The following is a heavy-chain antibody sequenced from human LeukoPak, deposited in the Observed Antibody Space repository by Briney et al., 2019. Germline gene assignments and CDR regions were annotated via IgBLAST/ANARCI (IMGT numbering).Heavy chain of an antibody. D-gene: IGHD5-18*01. V-gene: IGHV4-39*07. J-gene: IGHJ4*02. CDR1: GGSISSSSYY. CDR2: IYYSGST. Sequence: SETLSLTCTVSGGSISSSSYYWGWIRQPPGKGLEWIGSIYYSGSTYYNPSLKSRVTISVDTSKNQFSLKLSSVTAADTAVYYCGSGYSYGYDYWGQGTLVTVSS. CDR3: GSGYSYGYDY.